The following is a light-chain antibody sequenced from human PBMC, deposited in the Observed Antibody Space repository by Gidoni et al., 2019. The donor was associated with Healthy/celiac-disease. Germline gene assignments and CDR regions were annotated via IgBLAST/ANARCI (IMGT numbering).Light chain of an antibody. J-gene: IGKJ1*01. V-gene: IGKV3-15*01. CDR2: GAS. Sequence: MTQSPATLSVSPGERATLSCRASQSVSSNLAWYQQKPGQAPRLLIYGASTRATGIPARFSGSGSGTEFTLTISSLQSEDFAVYYCQQYNNWPPWTFGQGTKVEIK. CDR1: QSVSSN. CDR3: QQYNNWPPWT.